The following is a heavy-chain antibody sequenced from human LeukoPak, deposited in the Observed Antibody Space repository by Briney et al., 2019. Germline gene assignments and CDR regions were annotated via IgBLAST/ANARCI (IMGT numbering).Heavy chain of an antibody. CDR2: ISGNGVGT. CDR1: GFTFSSYT. Sequence: GGSLRLSCAASGFTFSSYTMNWVRQAPGKGLEWVSAISGNGVGTYYADSVKGRFTISRDNSWNTLYLQMNSLRAEDTAVYYCAKDQVISGSEAPDIWGQGTMVTVSS. V-gene: IGHV3-23*01. CDR3: AKDQVISGSEAPDI. D-gene: IGHD2-21*01. J-gene: IGHJ3*02.